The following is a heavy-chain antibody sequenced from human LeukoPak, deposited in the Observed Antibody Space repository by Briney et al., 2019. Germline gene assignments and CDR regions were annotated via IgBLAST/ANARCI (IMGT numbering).Heavy chain of an antibody. CDR2: IYSGASI. CDR3: AKVDFGGNYYFEY. CDR1: GFTFSSYS. Sequence: GGSLRLSCAASGFTFSSYSMNWVRQAPGKGLEWVSVIYSGASINYADSVKGRFTISRDSSKNTLYLQMNSLRAEDTAVYYCAKVDFGGNYYFEYWGQGTLVTVSS. J-gene: IGHJ4*02. V-gene: IGHV3-53*01. D-gene: IGHD4-23*01.